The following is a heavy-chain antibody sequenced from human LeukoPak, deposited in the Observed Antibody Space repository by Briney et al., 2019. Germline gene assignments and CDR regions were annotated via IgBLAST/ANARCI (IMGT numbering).Heavy chain of an antibody. J-gene: IGHJ2*01. CDR2: ISAYNGNT. Sequence: ASVKVSCKASGYTFTSYGISWVRQAPGQGLEWRGWISAYNGNTNYAQKLQGRVTMTTDTSTSTAYMELRSLRADDTAVYFCARGVVDSYGYSYFDLWGRGTLVTVSS. D-gene: IGHD5-18*01. V-gene: IGHV1-18*01. CDR3: ARGVVDSYGYSYFDL. CDR1: GYTFTSYG.